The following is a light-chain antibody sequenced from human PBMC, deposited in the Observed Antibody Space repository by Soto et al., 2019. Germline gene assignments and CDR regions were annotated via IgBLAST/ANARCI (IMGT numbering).Light chain of an antibody. CDR2: DAS. CDR1: QSVGTY. J-gene: IGKJ1*01. CDR3: QQRSNWPPWT. V-gene: IGKV3-11*01. Sequence: EVVLTQSPATLSLSPGERATLSCRASQSVGTYLAWYQHKPGQAPRVLIYDASNMATGVPARFSGSGCGTDFTLTISSLEPEDFAVDYCQQRSNWPPWTFGQGTKVEIK.